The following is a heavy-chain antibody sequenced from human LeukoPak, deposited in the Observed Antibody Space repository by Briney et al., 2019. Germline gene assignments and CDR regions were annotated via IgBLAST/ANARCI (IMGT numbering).Heavy chain of an antibody. Sequence: SETLSLTCTVSGGSLSSGSYYWSWIRQPAGKGLEWIGRIYTSGSTNYNPSLKSRVTISVDTSKNQFSLKLSSVTAADTAVYYCARDQLYSLDAFDIWGQGTMVTVSS. CDR3: ARDQLYSLDAFDI. J-gene: IGHJ3*02. CDR2: IYTSGST. V-gene: IGHV4-61*02. D-gene: IGHD6-13*01. CDR1: GGSLSSGSYY.